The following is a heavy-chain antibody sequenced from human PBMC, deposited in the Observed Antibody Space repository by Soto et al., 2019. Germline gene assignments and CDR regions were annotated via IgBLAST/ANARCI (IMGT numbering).Heavy chain of an antibody. J-gene: IGHJ4*02. V-gene: IGHV4-39*01. Sequence: SETLSLTCTVSGGSISSSSYYWGWIRQPPGKGLEWIGSIYYSGSTYYNPSLKSRVTISVDTSKNQFSLKLSSVTAADTAVYYCASLILGYCSGGSCYDDYWGQGTLVTVSS. CDR2: IYYSGST. CDR1: GGSISSSSYY. CDR3: ASLILGYCSGGSCYDDY. D-gene: IGHD2-15*01.